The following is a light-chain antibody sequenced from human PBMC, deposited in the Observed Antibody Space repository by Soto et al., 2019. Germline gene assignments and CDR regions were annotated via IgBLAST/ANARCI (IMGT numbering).Light chain of an antibody. CDR2: GVS. V-gene: IGKV3-15*01. J-gene: IGKJ1*01. Sequence: ERVMTQSPVTLSVSPGESVTLSCRASQSVGTNLAWYQQKPGQAPSLLIYGVSTRATGIPTRFSGSGSVRQFTLTISSLQSEDFAVYYCQQYNNSPQTFGQGTKLEIK. CDR3: QQYNNSPQT. CDR1: QSVGTN.